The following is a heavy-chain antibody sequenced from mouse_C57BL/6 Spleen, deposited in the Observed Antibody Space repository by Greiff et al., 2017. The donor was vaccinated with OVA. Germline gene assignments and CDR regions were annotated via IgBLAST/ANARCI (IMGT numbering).Heavy chain of an antibody. Sequence: EVQLVESGGGLVQPKGSLKLSCAASGFSFNTYAMNWVRQAPGKGLEWVARIRSKSNNYATYYADSVKDRFTISRDDSESMLYLQMNNLKTEDTAMDYCVSSPGWYYAMDYWGQGTSVTVSS. CDR3: VSSPGWYYAMDY. CDR2: IRSKSNNYAT. V-gene: IGHV10-1*01. D-gene: IGHD2-3*01. J-gene: IGHJ4*01. CDR1: GFSFNTYA.